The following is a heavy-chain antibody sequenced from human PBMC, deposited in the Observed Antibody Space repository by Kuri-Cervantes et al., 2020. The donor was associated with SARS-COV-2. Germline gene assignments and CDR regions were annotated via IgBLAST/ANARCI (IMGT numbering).Heavy chain of an antibody. CDR3: AREGGRYNWNFRVFG. D-gene: IGHD1-7*01. Sequence: ASVKVSCKASGYRFTSNYMHWVRQAPGQGLEWMGIINPSEGYTTYAQKFQGRVTMTRDTSTSTVYMELSSLTSDDTAVYYCAREGGRYNWNFRVFGWGQGTVVTVSS. CDR2: INPSEGYT. J-gene: IGHJ4*02. V-gene: IGHV1-46*01. CDR1: GYRFTSNY.